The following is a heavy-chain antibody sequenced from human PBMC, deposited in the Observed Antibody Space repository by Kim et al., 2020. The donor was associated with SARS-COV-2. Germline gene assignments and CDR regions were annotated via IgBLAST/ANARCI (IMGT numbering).Heavy chain of an antibody. J-gene: IGHJ4*02. Sequence: SLKSRVTISVDTSKNQFSLKLSSVTAADTAVYYCARGRTGDSSSWESYDYWGQGTLVTVSS. D-gene: IGHD6-13*01. CDR3: ARGRTGDSSSWESYDY. V-gene: IGHV4-34*01.